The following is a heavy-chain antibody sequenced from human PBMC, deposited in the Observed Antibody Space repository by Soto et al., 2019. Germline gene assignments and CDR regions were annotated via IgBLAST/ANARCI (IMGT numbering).Heavy chain of an antibody. D-gene: IGHD3-22*01. V-gene: IGHV4-31*03. Sequence: QVQLQESGPGLLKPSQTLSLTCTVSGGSISSGGYYWSWIRQHPGKGLERIGYIYYSGSTYYNPSLKSRVTISVYTSTSEFSLKLSSVTVADTGVYYCARDGLEGDYCDSSGYYVFDYWGQGTMVTVSS. CDR3: ARDGLEGDYCDSSGYYVFDY. J-gene: IGHJ4*02. CDR1: GGSISSGGYY. CDR2: IYYSGST.